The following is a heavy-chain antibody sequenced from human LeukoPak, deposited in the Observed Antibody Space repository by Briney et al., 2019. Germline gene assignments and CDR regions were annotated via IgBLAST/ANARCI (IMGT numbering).Heavy chain of an antibody. V-gene: IGHV1-69*04. D-gene: IGHD3-10*01. CDR3: ARVIDLWFGEFVH. Sequence: ASVKVSCKASGGTFRSYAISWVRQAPGHGLEWMGRIIPILGVTNYAQMFQGRVTITADKSTSTAYMELSSLRSEDTAVYYCARVIDLWFGEFVHWGQGTLVTVSS. CDR1: GGTFRSYA. CDR2: IIPILGVT. J-gene: IGHJ4*02.